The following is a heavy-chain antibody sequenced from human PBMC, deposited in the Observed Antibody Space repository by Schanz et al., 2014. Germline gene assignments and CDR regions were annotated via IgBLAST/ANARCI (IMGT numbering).Heavy chain of an antibody. CDR1: GFTFSRYN. D-gene: IGHD3-9*01. Sequence: EVQLVESGGGLVKPGGSLRLSCAGTGFTFSRYNMNWVRQAPGRGLEWVSSISRSSGRIYYSDSVKGRFTISRDNAKNVVYLQINILRAEDTAVYFCARVRYDSLTDYYTEYYFDSWGQGTLVAVSP. J-gene: IGHJ4*02. CDR2: ISRSSGRI. CDR3: ARVRYDSLTDYYTEYYFDS. V-gene: IGHV3-21*06.